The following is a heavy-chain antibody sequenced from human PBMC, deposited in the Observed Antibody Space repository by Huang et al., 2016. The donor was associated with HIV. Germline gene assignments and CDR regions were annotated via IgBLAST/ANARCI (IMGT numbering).Heavy chain of an antibody. CDR2: IRSSSSTI. V-gene: IGHV3-48*01. J-gene: IGHJ4*02. Sequence: EVQLVESGGGLVQPGGSLRLACAASGFTFSEYSMNWVRQAPGKGLEWVSYIRSSSSTIYYADSVKGRFTISRDNAKNSLYLQMNSLRAEDTAVYYCARDQTPYYYDSSGHSDYWGQGTLVTVSS. D-gene: IGHD3-22*01. CDR3: ARDQTPYYYDSSGHSDY. CDR1: GFTFSEYS.